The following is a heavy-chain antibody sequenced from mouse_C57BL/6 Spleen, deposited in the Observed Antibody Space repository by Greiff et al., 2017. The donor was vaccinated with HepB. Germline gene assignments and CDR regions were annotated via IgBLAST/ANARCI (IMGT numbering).Heavy chain of an antibody. J-gene: IGHJ3*01. CDR1: GYTFTEYT. Sequence: QVHVKQSGAELVKPGASVKLSCKASGYTFTEYTIHWVKQRSGQGLEWIGWFYPGSGSIKYNEKFKDKATLTADKSSSTVYMELSRLTSEDSAVYFCARHEGLYSNFPWFAYWGQGTLVTVSA. D-gene: IGHD2-5*01. V-gene: IGHV1-62-2*01. CDR3: ARHEGLYSNFPWFAY. CDR2: FYPGSGSI.